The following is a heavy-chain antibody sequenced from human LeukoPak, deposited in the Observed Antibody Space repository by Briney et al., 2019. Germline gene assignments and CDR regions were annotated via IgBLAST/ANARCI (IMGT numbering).Heavy chain of an antibody. Sequence: ASVKVSCKVSGYTLTELSMHWVRQAPGKGLEWMGGFDPEDGETIYAQKFQGRVTMTEDTSTDTAYMELSSLRVEDTAVYYCAREVTGYKSGQKYSWFDPWGQGTLVTVSS. CDR2: FDPEDGET. V-gene: IGHV1-24*01. D-gene: IGHD6-19*01. J-gene: IGHJ5*02. CDR1: GYTLTELS. CDR3: AREVTGYKSGQKYSWFDP.